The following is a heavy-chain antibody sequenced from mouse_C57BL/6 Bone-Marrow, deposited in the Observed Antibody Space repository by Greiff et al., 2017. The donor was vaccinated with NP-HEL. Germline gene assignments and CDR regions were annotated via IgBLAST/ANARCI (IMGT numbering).Heavy chain of an antibody. CDR2: ISSGGSYT. V-gene: IGHV5-6*01. CDR3: ARHRLLFYYAMDY. Sequence: DVQLVESGGDLVKPGGSLKLSCAASGFTFSSYGMSWVRQTPDKRLEWVATISSGGSYTYYPDSVKGRFTISRDNAKNTLYLQMSSLKSEDTAMYYCARHRLLFYYAMDYWGQGTSVTVSS. D-gene: IGHD1-1*01. CDR1: GFTFSSYG. J-gene: IGHJ4*01.